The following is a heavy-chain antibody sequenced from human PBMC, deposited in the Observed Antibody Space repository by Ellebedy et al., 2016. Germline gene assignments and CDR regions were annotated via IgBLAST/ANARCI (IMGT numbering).Heavy chain of an antibody. D-gene: IGHD6-19*01. CDR3: ARCRPAYSSGWYVGGHLGGMDV. CDR1: GFTFSYYA. V-gene: IGHV3-23*01. CDR2: ISTDAFST. J-gene: IGHJ6*02. Sequence: GESLKISXAASGFTFSYYAMSWVRQAPGRGLEWVSTISTDAFSTYYADSVKGRFTFSRDNSKNTLYLQVNSLRAEDTAIYDCARCRPAYSSGWYVGGHLGGMDVWGQGTTVTVSS.